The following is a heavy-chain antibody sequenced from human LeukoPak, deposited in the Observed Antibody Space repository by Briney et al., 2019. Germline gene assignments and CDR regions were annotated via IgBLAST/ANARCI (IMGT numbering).Heavy chain of an antibody. Sequence: ASVKVSCKASGYTFTSYYMHWVRQAPGQGLEWMGWINPNSGGTNYAQKFQGWVTMTRDTSISTAYMELSRLRSDDTAVYYCARGRWELPLGYYYGMDVWGQGTTVTVSS. CDR3: ARGRWELPLGYYYGMDV. D-gene: IGHD1-26*01. CDR1: GYTFTSYY. J-gene: IGHJ6*02. CDR2: INPNSGGT. V-gene: IGHV1-2*04.